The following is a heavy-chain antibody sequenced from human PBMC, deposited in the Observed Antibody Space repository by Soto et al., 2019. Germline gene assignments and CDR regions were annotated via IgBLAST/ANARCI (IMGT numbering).Heavy chain of an antibody. CDR2: INGGNGNT. V-gene: IGHV1-3*01. D-gene: IGHD1-26*01. Sequence: QVQLVQSGAELKKPRASVKVSCKASGNTLSNYAIHWVRQAPGQSLEWMGWINGGNGNTKYSVHFQGRVTITRDTSAGTTYMELRSLTSADTAIYYCARDDSGYTGSHYFDCFNLWGQGTLVTVPS. CDR1: GNTLSNYA. CDR3: ARDDSGYTGSHYFDCFNL. J-gene: IGHJ4*02.